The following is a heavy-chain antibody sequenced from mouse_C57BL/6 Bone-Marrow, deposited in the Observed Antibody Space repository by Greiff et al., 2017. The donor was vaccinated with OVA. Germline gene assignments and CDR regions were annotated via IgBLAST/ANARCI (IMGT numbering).Heavy chain of an antibody. CDR3: ARPITTVVARWYFDV. Sequence: VQLQQSGAELVKPGASVKLSCKASGYTFTSYWMQWVKQRPGQGLEWIGEIDPSDSYTNYNQKFKGKATLTVHTSSSTAYMQLSSLTSEDSAVYYCARPITTVVARWYFDVWGTGTTVTVSS. D-gene: IGHD1-1*01. CDR1: GYTFTSYW. V-gene: IGHV1-50*01. J-gene: IGHJ1*03. CDR2: IDPSDSYT.